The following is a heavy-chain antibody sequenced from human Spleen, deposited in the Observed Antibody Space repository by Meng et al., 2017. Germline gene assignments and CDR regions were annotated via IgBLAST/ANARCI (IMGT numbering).Heavy chain of an antibody. CDR3: ARDEDISAAGKLFGDY. D-gene: IGHD6-25*01. J-gene: IGHJ4*02. Sequence: QVQLVQSGAEVKKPGPPVKVSCKPSGYNFPDYYIHWVRRAPGQGLEWMGRINPKSGDTHYAQKFQARVTMTGDTSISTAYMELSGLRSDDTAMYYCARDEDISAAGKLFGDYWGQGTLVTVSS. CDR1: GYNFPDYY. V-gene: IGHV1-2*06. CDR2: INPKSGDT.